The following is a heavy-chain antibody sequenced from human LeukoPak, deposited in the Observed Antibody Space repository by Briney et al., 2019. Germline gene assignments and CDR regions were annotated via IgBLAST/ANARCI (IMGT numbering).Heavy chain of an antibody. Sequence: REASVKVSCKASGFVFTSYGFTWVRQAPGQGLEWMGWISANDGKTHYSEKHQGRVTMSTDTVTSTAYMDLRSLRSDDTAVYYCARELHVERDDYWGQGTLVTVSS. D-gene: IGHD1-1*01. CDR1: GFVFTSYG. J-gene: IGHJ4*02. CDR2: ISANDGKT. V-gene: IGHV1-18*01. CDR3: ARELHVERDDY.